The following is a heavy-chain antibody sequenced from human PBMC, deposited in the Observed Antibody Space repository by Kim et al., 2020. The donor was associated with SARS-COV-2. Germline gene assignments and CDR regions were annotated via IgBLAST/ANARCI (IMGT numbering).Heavy chain of an antibody. Sequence: GESLKISCKGSGYSFTSYWIGWVRQMPGKGLEWMGIIYPGDSDTRYSPSFQGQVTISADKSISTAYLQWSSLKASDTAMYYCATTLHYYDSSGYSAFDIWGQGTTVTVSS. CDR2: IYPGDSDT. CDR3: ATTLHYYDSSGYSAFDI. D-gene: IGHD3-22*01. CDR1: GYSFTSYW. J-gene: IGHJ3*02. V-gene: IGHV5-51*01.